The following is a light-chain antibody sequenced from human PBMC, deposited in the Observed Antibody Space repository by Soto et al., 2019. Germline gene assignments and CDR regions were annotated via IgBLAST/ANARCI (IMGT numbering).Light chain of an antibody. J-gene: IGKJ1*01. CDR2: AAS. CDR1: QSISSY. V-gene: IGKV1-39*01. CDR3: QRSYSTPWT. Sequence: DIQKTQSPSSLSASVGDRVTITCRSSQSISSYLNWYQQKPGKAPKLLIYAASSLQSGVPSRFSGSGSGTDFTLTISSLQPEDFATYYCQRSYSTPWTFGQGTKVDIK.